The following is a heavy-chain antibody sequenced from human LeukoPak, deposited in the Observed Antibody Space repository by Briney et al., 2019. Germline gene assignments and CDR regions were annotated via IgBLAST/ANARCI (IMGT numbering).Heavy chain of an antibody. CDR2: ISYDGSNK. CDR1: GFTFSNYA. CDR3: ARGSGVSGTYGSYFQH. V-gene: IGHV3-30*04. D-gene: IGHD3-10*01. Sequence: PGGSLRLSCSASGFTFSNYAMYWVRQAPGKGPEWVAVISYDGSNKYYADSVEGRFTISRDSAWNTLYLQMNSLRAEDTAVYYCARGSGVSGTYGSYFQHWGQGTPVNVSP. J-gene: IGHJ1*01.